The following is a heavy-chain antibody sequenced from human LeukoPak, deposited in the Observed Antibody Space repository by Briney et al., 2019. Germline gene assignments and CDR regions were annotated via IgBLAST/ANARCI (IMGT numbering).Heavy chain of an antibody. CDR3: ARAYSSSWYGGVYYFDY. CDR1: GYTFTSCY. D-gene: IGHD6-13*01. CDR2: INPSGGST. V-gene: IGHV1-46*01. J-gene: IGHJ4*02. Sequence: ASVKVSCKASGYTFTSCYMHWVRQAPGQGLEWMGIINPSGGSTSYAQKFQGRVTMTRDTSTSTVYMELSSLRSEDTAVYYCARAYSSSWYGGVYYFDYWGQGTLVTVSS.